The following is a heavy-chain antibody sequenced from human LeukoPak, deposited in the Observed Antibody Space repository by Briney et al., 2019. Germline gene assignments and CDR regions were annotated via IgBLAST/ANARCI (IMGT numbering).Heavy chain of an antibody. J-gene: IGHJ6*03. D-gene: IGHD2-2*01. Sequence: SVKVSCKASGGTFSSYAISWVRQAPGQGLEWMGGIIPIFGTANYAQKFQGRVTITADESTSTAYMELSSLRPEDTAVYYCARGVPGTYYYYYMDDWGKGTTVTVSS. CDR2: IIPIFGTA. CDR1: GGTFSSYA. V-gene: IGHV1-69*13. CDR3: ARGVPGTYYYYYMDD.